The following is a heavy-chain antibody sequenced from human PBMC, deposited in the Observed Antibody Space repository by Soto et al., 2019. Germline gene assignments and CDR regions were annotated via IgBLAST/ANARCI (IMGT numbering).Heavy chain of an antibody. D-gene: IGHD5-18*01. V-gene: IGHV3-48*02. CDR3: VGDQDVHTPMVHGDY. J-gene: IGHJ4*02. Sequence: GGSLRLSCTASGITFSSYSMNWVRQAPGKGLEWLSYISSSKTTYADSVKGRFTISRDNAKNSVYLQMNSLRDEDTAVYYCVGDQDVHTPMVHGDYWGRGTRVTVSS. CDR2: ISSSKTT. CDR1: GITFSSYS.